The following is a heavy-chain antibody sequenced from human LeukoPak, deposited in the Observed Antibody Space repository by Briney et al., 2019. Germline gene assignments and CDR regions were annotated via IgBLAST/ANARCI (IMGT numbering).Heavy chain of an antibody. V-gene: IGHV4-59*08. J-gene: IGHJ4*02. Sequence: PSETLSLICTVSGGSISSYYWSWIRQPPGKGLEWIGYIYYSGSTNYNPSLKSRVTISVDTSKNQFSLKLSSVTAADTAVYYCARLGSSGYSGIDYWGQGTLVTVSS. CDR2: IYYSGST. CDR1: GGSISSYY. D-gene: IGHD3-22*01. CDR3: ARLGSSGYSGIDY.